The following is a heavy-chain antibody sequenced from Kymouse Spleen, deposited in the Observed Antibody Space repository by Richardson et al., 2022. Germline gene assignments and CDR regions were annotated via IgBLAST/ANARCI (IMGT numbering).Heavy chain of an antibody. V-gene: IGHV3-74*01. D-gene: IGHD6-6*01. CDR1: GFTFSSYW. J-gene: IGHJ2*01. Sequence: EVQLVESGGGLVQPGGSLRLSCAASGFTFSSYWMHWVRQAPGKGLVWVSRINSDGSSTSYADSVKGRFTISRDNAKNTLYLQMNSLRAEDTAVYYCASYSSSSRYFDLWGRGTLVTVSS. CDR2: INSDGSST. CDR3: ASYSSSSRYFDL.